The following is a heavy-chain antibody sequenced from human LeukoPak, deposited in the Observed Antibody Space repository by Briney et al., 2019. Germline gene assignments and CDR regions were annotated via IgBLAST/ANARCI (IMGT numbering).Heavy chain of an antibody. CDR1: GYSFTSYW. V-gene: IGHV5-10-1*01. CDR2: IDPSDSYT. D-gene: IGHD3-10*01. J-gene: IGHJ4*02. Sequence: PGESLKISCKGSGYSFTSYWISWVRQMPGKGLEWMGRIDPSDSYTSYSPSFQGHVTISADKSISTAYLQWSSLKAPDTAMYYCARRRYYGSGSYFYFDYWGQGTLVTVSS. CDR3: ARRRYYGSGSYFYFDY.